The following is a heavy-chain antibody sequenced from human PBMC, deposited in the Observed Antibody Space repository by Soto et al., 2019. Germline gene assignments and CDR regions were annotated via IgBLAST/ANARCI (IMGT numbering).Heavy chain of an antibody. J-gene: IGHJ5*02. Sequence: PSETLSLTCTVSGGSISSSSYYWGWIRQPPGKGLEWIGSIYYSGNTYYNPSLKSRATISVDTSKNQFSLKLSSVTAADTAVYYCGSFKHDYVWGSYRPTSGWFDPWGQGTLVTVSS. CDR3: GSFKHDYVWGSYRPTSGWFDP. V-gene: IGHV4-39*01. CDR1: GGSISSSSYY. CDR2: IYYSGNT. D-gene: IGHD3-16*02.